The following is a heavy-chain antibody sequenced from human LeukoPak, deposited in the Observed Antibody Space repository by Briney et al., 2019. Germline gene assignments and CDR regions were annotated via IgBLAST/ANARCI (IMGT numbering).Heavy chain of an antibody. CDR3: ARDLTNYGGSVDY. Sequence: GGSLRLSCAASGFTFSSYAMHWVRQAPGKGLEWVAVISYDGSNKYYADSVKGRFTISRDNSKNTLYLQMNSLRAEDTAVYYCARDLTNYGGSVDYWGQGTLVTVSS. D-gene: IGHD4-23*01. J-gene: IGHJ4*02. CDR1: GFTFSSYA. CDR2: ISYDGSNK. V-gene: IGHV3-30-3*01.